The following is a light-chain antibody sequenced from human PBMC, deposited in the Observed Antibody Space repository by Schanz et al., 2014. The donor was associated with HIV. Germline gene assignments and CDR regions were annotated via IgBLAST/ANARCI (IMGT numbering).Light chain of an antibody. V-gene: IGLV4-69*01. J-gene: IGLJ2*01. CDR1: SGHLHYA. CDR3: QTWGTGIRV. CDR2: VNSDGSH. Sequence: QPVLTQSPSASASLGASVKLTCSLSSGHLHYAIAWHQQQPEKGPRYLMKVNSDGSHIKGGGIPDRFSGSSSGAERYLTISSLQSEDEADYYCQTWGTGIRVFGGGTKLPVL.